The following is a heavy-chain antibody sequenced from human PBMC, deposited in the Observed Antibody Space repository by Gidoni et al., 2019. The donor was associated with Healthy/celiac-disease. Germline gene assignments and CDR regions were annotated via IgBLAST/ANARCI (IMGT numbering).Heavy chain of an antibody. Sequence: QVQLQESGPGLVKPSGTLSLTCGVSGGSISSSNWWSWVRQPPGKGLEWIGEIYHSGTTNYNPSLKSRVTISVDKSKNQFSLKLTSVTAADTAVYYCARVQASRWLQPFDYWGQGTLVTVSS. CDR2: IYHSGTT. J-gene: IGHJ4*02. V-gene: IGHV4-4*02. CDR1: GGSISSSNW. CDR3: ARVQASRWLQPFDY. D-gene: IGHD5-12*01.